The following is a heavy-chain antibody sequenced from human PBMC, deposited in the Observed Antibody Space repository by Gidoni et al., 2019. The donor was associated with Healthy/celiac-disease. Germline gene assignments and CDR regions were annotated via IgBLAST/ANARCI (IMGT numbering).Heavy chain of an antibody. V-gene: IGHV4-34*01. J-gene: IGHJ5*02. D-gene: IGHD2-2*01. CDR1: GGSFSGYY. CDR3: ASLPTGYCSSTSCNNWFDP. CDR2: INHSGST. Sequence: QVQLQQWGAGLLKPSETLSLTCAVYGGSFSGYYWSWIRQPPGKGLEWIGEINHSGSTNYNPSLKSRVTISVDTSKNQFSLKLSSVTAADTAVYYCASLPTGYCSSTSCNNWFDPWGQGTLVTVSS.